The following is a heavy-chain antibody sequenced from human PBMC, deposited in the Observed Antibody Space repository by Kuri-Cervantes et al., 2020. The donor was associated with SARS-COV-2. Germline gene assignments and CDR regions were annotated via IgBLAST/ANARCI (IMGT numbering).Heavy chain of an antibody. J-gene: IGHJ4*02. D-gene: IGHD3-22*01. V-gene: IGHV2-26*01. CDR2: IFSNDEK. CDR3: ARIRSYYDSSGYANDD. Sequence: SGPTLVKPTETLTLTCTVSGFSLSNARMGVSWIRQPPGKALEWLAHIFSNDEKSYSTSLKSRLTTSKDTSKSQVVLTMTNMDPVDTATYYCARIRSYYDSSGYANDDWGQGTLVTVSS. CDR1: GFSLSNARMG.